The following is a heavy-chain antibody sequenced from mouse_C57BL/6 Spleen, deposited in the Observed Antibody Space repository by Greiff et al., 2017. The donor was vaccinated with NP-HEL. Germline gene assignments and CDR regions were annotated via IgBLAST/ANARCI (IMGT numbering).Heavy chain of an antibody. Sequence: EVQLVESGGGLVKPGGSLKLSCAASGFTFSDYGMHWVRQAPEKGLEWVAYISSGSSTIYYADTVKGRFIISRDNAKNTLFLQMTSLRSEDTAMYYCARKFDYYGGAMDYWGQGTSVTVSS. V-gene: IGHV5-17*01. CDR2: ISSGSSTI. J-gene: IGHJ4*01. CDR3: ARKFDYYGGAMDY. CDR1: GFTFSDYG. D-gene: IGHD1-2*01.